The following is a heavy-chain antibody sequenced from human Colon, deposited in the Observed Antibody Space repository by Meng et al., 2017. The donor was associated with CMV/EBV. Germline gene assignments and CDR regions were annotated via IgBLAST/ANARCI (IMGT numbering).Heavy chain of an antibody. D-gene: IGHD6-19*01. Sequence: QSGPGLVKPSQTLSLPCANSGDSVSSNSAAWNWIRQSPSRGLEWLGRTYYRSQWYNEYAVSVRSRITINPDTAKNQFSLQLNSVTPEDTAVYYCARGGKYTSGSYFDPWGQGTLVTVSS. J-gene: IGHJ5*02. CDR1: GDSVSSNSAA. CDR2: TYYRSQWYN. V-gene: IGHV6-1*01. CDR3: ARGGKYTSGSYFDP.